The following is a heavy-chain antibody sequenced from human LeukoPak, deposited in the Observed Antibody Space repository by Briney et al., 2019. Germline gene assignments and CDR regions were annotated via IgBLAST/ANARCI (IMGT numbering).Heavy chain of an antibody. CDR1: EFTVSDNY. V-gene: IGHV3-53*01. J-gene: IGHJ4*02. Sequence: GGSLRLSCTDSEFTVSDNYMSWVRQAPGKGLEWVSIIYSGGNTYYADSVKGRFTISRDNSKNTLYLQMNSLRAEDTAVYYCGKDRRCSSTSCYPVDYWGQGTLVTVSS. D-gene: IGHD2-2*01. CDR3: GKDRRCSSTSCYPVDY. CDR2: IYSGGNT.